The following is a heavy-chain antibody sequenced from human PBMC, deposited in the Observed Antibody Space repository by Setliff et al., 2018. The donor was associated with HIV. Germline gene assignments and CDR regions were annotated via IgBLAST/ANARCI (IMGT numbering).Heavy chain of an antibody. J-gene: IGHJ4*02. CDR2: ISANGIST. Sequence: PGGSLRLSCAASGFTFSSHAMSWVRQAPGKGLEWLSGISANGISTYYADSVKGRLTISRDNAKNALYLVMHSLRAEDTAVYFCAPRSGLVGTTPAAVDHWGQGTLVTVSS. D-gene: IGHD1-26*01. V-gene: IGHV3-23*01. CDR3: APRSGLVGTTPAAVDH. CDR1: GFTFSSHA.